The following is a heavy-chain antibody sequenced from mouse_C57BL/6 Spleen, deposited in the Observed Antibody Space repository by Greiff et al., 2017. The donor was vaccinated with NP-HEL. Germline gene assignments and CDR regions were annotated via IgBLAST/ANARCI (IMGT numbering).Heavy chain of an antibody. CDR3: ARSDGYYDYYAMDY. V-gene: IGHV1-42*01. CDR2: INPSTGGT. CDR1: GYSFTGYY. Sequence: VQLKQSGPELVKPGASVKISCKASGYSFTGYYMNWVKQSPEKSLEWIGEINPSTGGTTYNQKFKAKATLTVDKSSSTAYMQLKSLTSEDSAVYYCARSDGYYDYYAMDYWGQGTSVTVSS. D-gene: IGHD2-3*01. J-gene: IGHJ4*01.